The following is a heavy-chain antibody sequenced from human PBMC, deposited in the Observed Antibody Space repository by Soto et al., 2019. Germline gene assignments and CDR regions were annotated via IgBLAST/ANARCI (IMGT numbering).Heavy chain of an antibody. Sequence: QVQLQESGPGLVKPSQTLSLTCTVSGGSITSSGYYWSWIRQHPGEGLEWIGFTSNSGSTSYNPSLKSRVTISVDTSSNQFSLNLKSATAADPAVEYCARGGGSTKVDYWGQGTLVTVSP. D-gene: IGHD2-2*01. CDR3: ARGGGSTKVDY. CDR2: TSNSGST. CDR1: GGSITSSGYY. J-gene: IGHJ4*02. V-gene: IGHV4-31*03.